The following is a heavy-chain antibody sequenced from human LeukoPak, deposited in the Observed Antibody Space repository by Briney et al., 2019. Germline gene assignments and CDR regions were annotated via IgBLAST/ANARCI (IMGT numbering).Heavy chain of an antibody. CDR2: MNPNSGNT. D-gene: IGHD3-9*01. CDR1: GYTFTSYD. Sequence: GASVKVSCKASGYTFTSYDINWVRQATGQGLEWMGWMNPNSGNTGYAQKFQGRVTMTRNTSISTAYMELSSLRSEDTAVYYCARGPIHNSILRYFDWLLSDSFDYWGQGTLVTVSS. V-gene: IGHV1-8*01. CDR3: ARGPIHNSILRYFDWLLSDSFDY. J-gene: IGHJ4*02.